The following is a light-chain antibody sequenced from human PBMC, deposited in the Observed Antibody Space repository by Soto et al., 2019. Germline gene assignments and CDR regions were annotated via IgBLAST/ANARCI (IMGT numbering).Light chain of an antibody. J-gene: IGKJ5*01. CDR3: QQSYSNAIT. CDR1: QSISNY. V-gene: IGKV1-39*01. CDR2: AAS. Sequence: DIQITPSPYSLSSSVEDRVTITCLASQSISNYLNWYQQRPGKAPKLLIYAASSLQSGVPSRFSGSGSGTDFTLTISSLQPEDFATYFCQQSYSNAITFGQGTRLEIK.